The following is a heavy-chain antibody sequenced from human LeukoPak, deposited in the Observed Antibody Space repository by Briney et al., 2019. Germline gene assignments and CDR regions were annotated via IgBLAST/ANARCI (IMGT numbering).Heavy chain of an antibody. D-gene: IGHD5-24*01. J-gene: IGHJ3*02. CDR3: VRDGYLTAFDI. Sequence: GGSLRLSCAASGFTFSGSAMHWVRQASGKGLEWVGRIRSKANSYATAYAASVKGRFTISRDNAKNSLYLQMNSLRAEDAAVYYCVRDGYLTAFDIWGQGTMVTVSS. CDR2: IRSKANSYAT. V-gene: IGHV3-73*01. CDR1: GFTFSGSA.